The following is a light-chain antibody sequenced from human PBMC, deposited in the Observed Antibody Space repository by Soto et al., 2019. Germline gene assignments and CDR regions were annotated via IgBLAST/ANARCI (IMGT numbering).Light chain of an antibody. CDR3: QAWDSSALYV. Sequence: SYELTQPPSVSVSPGQTASITCSGDRLGDKFASWYQQKPGRSPVLVIYQDNKRPSGIPERFSGSNSGNTATLAISGTQAMDEADYYCQAWDSSALYVFGAGTQLTVL. CDR2: QDN. CDR1: RLGDKF. V-gene: IGLV3-1*01. J-gene: IGLJ7*01.